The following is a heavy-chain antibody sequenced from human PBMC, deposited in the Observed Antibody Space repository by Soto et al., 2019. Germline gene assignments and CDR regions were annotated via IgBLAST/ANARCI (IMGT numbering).Heavy chain of an antibody. J-gene: IGHJ6*02. D-gene: IGHD4-4*01. V-gene: IGHV1-69*18. CDR3: ARVVMPTVPASFNYGLDV. Sequence: QVQLVQSGAEVRKPGSSVTVSCKASGGTFSTYGITWVRQAPGQGLEWMGNIIPLIGTANYAQRFRCRVTITADESATPAFMDLTSVRSEDTAVYYCARVVMPTVPASFNYGLDVWGQGTTVTVAS. CDR1: GGTFSTYG. CDR2: IIPLIGTA.